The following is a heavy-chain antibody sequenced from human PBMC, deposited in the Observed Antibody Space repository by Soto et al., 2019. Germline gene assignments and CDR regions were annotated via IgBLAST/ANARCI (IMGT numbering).Heavy chain of an antibody. D-gene: IGHD3-3*01. CDR1: GGSIRSYY. CDR3: ARHGESDFWSGPRFDY. CDR2: IYYSGST. Sequence: QVQLQESGPGLVKPSETLSLTCTVSGGSIRSYYWSWIRQPPGKGLEWIGYIYYSGSTNYNPSLKSRVTISVDTSKNQFSLKLSSVTAADTAVYYCARHGESDFWSGPRFDYWGKGTLVTVSS. V-gene: IGHV4-59*08. J-gene: IGHJ4*02.